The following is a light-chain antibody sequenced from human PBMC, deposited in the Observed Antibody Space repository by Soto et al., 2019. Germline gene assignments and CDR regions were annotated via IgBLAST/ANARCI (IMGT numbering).Light chain of an antibody. CDR2: GNS. V-gene: IGLV1-40*01. Sequence: QSVLTQPPSVSGAPGQRVTISCTGSSSNIGAGYDVHWYQQLPGTAPKLLIYGNSNRPSGVPDRFSDSKSGTSASLAITGLQGADEADYYCQSYDSSQSLHVVFGGGTKLTVL. J-gene: IGLJ2*01. CDR3: QSYDSSQSLHVV. CDR1: SSNIGAGYD.